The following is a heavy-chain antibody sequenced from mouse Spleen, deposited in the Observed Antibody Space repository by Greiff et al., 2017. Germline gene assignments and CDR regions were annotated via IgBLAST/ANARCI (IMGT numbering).Heavy chain of an antibody. V-gene: IGHV2-9*02. CDR3: ATPYYGYDGGFAY. Sequence: VQLVESGPGLVAPSQSLSITCTVSGFSLTSYGVHWVRQPPGKGLEWLGVIWAGGSTNYNSALMSRLSISKDNSKSQVFLKMNSLQTDDTAMYYCATPYYGYDGGFAYWGQGTLVTVSA. J-gene: IGHJ3*01. CDR1: GFSLTSYG. D-gene: IGHD2-9*01. CDR2: IWAGGST.